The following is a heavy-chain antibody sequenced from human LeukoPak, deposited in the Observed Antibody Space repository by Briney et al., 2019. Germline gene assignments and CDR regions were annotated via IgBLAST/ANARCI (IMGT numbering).Heavy chain of an antibody. CDR1: GFAFSSYS. D-gene: IGHD2-2*01. J-gene: IGHJ5*02. CDR3: ATIVVAGT. V-gene: IGHV3-21*01. CDR2: ISSSSSYI. Sequence: SGGSLRLSCAASGFAFSSYSMNWVRQAPGKGLEWVSSISSSSSYIYYTDSVKGRFTISRDNAKNSLYLQMNSLRAEDTAVYYCATIVVAGTWGQGTLVTVSS.